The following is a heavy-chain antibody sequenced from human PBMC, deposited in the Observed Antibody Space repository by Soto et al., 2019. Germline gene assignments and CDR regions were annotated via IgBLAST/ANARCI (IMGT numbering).Heavy chain of an antibody. J-gene: IGHJ6*02. CDR3: ARGNPFNYAGFDV. CDR2: MNAKSGDT. CDR1: RYTFSDFD. V-gene: IGHV1-8*01. D-gene: IGHD3-16*01. Sequence: ASVEVSCKXSRYTFSDFDINWLRQASGQGPEWMGWMNAKSGDTFFAQRFQGKFNMTWDTSLSTAYMEVGSLTSDDTAMYYCARGNPFNYAGFDVWGQGTTVTVSS.